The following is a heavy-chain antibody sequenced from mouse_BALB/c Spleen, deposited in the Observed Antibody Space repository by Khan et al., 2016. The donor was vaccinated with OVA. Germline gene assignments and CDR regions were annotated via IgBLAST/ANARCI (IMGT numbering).Heavy chain of an antibody. CDR3: ARFHGGY. V-gene: IGHV9-3-1*01. Sequence: QIQVQSGPELKKPGETVKISCKASGYTFTNYVMNWVKQSPGKGLKWMGWINTYTGEPTYDDDFKGRFAFSLETSASTAFLQINSLKSEDTVTYFCARFHGGYWGQGTTLTVAS. J-gene: IGHJ2*01. CDR2: INTYTGEP. CDR1: GYTFTNYV.